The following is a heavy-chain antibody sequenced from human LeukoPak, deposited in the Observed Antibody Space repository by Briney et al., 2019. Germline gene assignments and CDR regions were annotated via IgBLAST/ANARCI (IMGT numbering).Heavy chain of an antibody. V-gene: IGHV4-4*07. CDR2: IYTSGST. J-gene: IGHJ4*02. D-gene: IGHD3-22*01. Sequence: SETLSLTCTVSGGSISSYYWSWIRRPAGKGLEWIGRIYTSGSTNYNPSLKSRVTMSVDTSKNQFSLKLRSVTAADTAVYYCARVTGYVIEDYFDYWGQGTLVTVSS. CDR3: ARVTGYVIEDYFDY. CDR1: GGSISSYY.